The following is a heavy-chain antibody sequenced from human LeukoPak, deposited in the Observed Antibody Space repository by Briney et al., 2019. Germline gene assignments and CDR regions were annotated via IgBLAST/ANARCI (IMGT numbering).Heavy chain of an antibody. CDR1: GYTFTGYY. J-gene: IGHJ4*02. D-gene: IGHD2/OR15-2a*01. V-gene: IGHV1-2*04. CDR3: ARHDRIIASPLV. CDR2: INPNSGGT. Sequence: ASVKVSCKASGYTFTGYYMHWVRQAPGQGLEWMGWINPNSGGTNYAQKFQGWVTMTRDTSISTAYMELSRLRSDDTAVYYCARHDRIIASPLVWGQGILVTVSS.